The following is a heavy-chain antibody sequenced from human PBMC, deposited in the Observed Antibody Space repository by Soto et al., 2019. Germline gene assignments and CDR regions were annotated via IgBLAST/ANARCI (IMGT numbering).Heavy chain of an antibody. CDR2: INPNSGGT. D-gene: IGHD2-21*02. J-gene: IGHJ4*02. V-gene: IGHV1-2*04. CDR1: GYTFTGYY. CDR3: ARGPETYCGGDCYYYYFDY. Sequence: ASVKVSCKASGYTFTGYYMHWVRQAPGQGLEWMGWINPNSGGTNYAQKFQGWVTMTRDTSISTAYMELSRLISDDTAVYYCARGPETYCGGDCYYYYFDYWGQGTLVTVSS.